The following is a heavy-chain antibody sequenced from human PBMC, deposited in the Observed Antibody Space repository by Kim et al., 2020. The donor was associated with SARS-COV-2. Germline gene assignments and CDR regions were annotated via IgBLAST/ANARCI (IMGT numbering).Heavy chain of an antibody. CDR2: SGKT. CDR3: ARGKPIDY. Sequence: SGKTNYNPSLKSRVTISVDTYKNQFSLKLSSVTAADTAVYYCARGKPIDYWGQGTLVTVSS. V-gene: IGHV4-34*01. J-gene: IGHJ4*02.